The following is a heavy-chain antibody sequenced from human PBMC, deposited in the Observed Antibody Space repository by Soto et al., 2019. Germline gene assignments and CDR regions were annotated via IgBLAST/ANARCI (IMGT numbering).Heavy chain of an antibody. CDR1: GFTFSSYA. CDR2: ISGSGGST. V-gene: IGHV3-23*01. J-gene: IGHJ6*02. CDR3: AKDQSQTYYYGMDV. Sequence: GSLRLSCAASGFTFSSYAMSWVRQAPGKGLEWVSAISGSGGSTYYADSVKGRFTISRDNSKNTLYLQMNSLRAEDTAVYYCAKDQSQTYYYGMDVWGQGTTVTVSS.